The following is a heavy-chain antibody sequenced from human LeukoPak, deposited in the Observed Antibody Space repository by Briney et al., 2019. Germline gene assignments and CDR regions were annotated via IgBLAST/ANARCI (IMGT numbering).Heavy chain of an antibody. CDR2: MNPNSGNT. V-gene: IGHV1-8*01. D-gene: IGHD3-10*01. CDR1: GYTFTSYD. CDR3: ARARMTYYYGSGSYSD. Sequence: ASVKVSCKASGYTFTSYDINWVRQATGQGLEWMGWMNPNSGNTGYAQKFQGRVTMTRNTSISTAYMELSSLRSEDTAVYYCARARMTYYYGSGSYSDWGQGTLVTVSS. J-gene: IGHJ4*02.